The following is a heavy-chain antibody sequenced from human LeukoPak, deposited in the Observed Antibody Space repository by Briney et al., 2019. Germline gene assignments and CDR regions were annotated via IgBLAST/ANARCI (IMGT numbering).Heavy chain of an antibody. CDR3: ARERLRSSTSPTSRYYYGMDV. V-gene: IGHV1-2*02. D-gene: IGHD2-2*01. CDR2: INPNSGGT. Sequence: ASVKVSCKASGYTFTGYYMHWVRQAPGQGLEWMGWINPNSGGTNYAQKFQGRVTMTRDTSISTAYMELSRLRSDDTAVYYCARERLRSSTSPTSRYYYGMDVWGQGTTVTVSS. CDR1: GYTFTGYY. J-gene: IGHJ6*02.